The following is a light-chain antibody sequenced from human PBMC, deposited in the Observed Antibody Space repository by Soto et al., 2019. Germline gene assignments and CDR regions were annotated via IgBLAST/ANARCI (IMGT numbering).Light chain of an antibody. CDR3: HSYNSIPRT. CDR1: QGISEY. J-gene: IGKJ1*01. CDR2: GAS. Sequence: DIQMAQSPSSLSASIGDRVTLTCRASQGISEYLAWYQQRPGNAPNLLIYGASILQSGVPSRFSGSGSGTHFTFTISSLQPEDVATYYCHSYNSIPRTFGQGTTVEIK. V-gene: IGKV1-27*01.